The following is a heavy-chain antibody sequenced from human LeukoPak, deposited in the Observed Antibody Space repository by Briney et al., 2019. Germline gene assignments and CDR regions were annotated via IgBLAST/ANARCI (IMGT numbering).Heavy chain of an antibody. J-gene: IGHJ4*02. CDR3: AGGSSVYYYYFDH. CDR2: ISSSSSTI. CDR1: GFTFSSYS. D-gene: IGHD2/OR15-2a*01. V-gene: IGHV3-48*04. Sequence: GGSLRLSCAASGFTFSSYSMNWVRQAPGKGLEWVSYISSSSSTIYYADSVKGRFTISRDNAQNSLYLQMNSLRAEDTAVYYCAGGSSVYYYYFDHWGQGTLVTVSS.